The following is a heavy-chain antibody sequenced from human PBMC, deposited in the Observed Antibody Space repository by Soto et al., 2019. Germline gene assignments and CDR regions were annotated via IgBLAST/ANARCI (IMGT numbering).Heavy chain of an antibody. D-gene: IGHD3-3*01. CDR2: IWYDGSNK. J-gene: IGHJ6*03. CDR3: ARMLGSVYYDFWSGYYPHFLGPYGYYMDV. V-gene: IGHV3-33*01. CDR1: GFTFSSYG. Sequence: GGSLRLSCAASGFTFSSYGMHWVRQAPGKGLEWVAVIWYDGSNKYYADSVKGRFTISRDNSKNTLYLQMNSLRAEDTAVYYCARMLGSVYYDFWSGYYPHFLGPYGYYMDVWGKGTTVTVSS.